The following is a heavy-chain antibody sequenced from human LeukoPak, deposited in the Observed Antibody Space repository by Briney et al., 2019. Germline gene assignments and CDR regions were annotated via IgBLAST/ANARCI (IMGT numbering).Heavy chain of an antibody. CDR2: IWYDGSNK. V-gene: IGHV3-33*01. CDR1: GFTFSGYG. Sequence: PGRSLRLSCAASGFTFSGYGMHWVRRAPGKGLEWVAVIWYDGSNKYYADSVKGRFTISRDNSKNTLYLQMNSLRAEDTAVYYCARDRGFIVVVPAAFDYWGQGTLVTVSS. CDR3: ARDRGFIVVVPAAFDY. J-gene: IGHJ4*02. D-gene: IGHD2-2*01.